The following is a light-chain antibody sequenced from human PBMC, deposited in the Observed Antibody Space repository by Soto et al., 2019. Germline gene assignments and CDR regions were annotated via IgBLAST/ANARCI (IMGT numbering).Light chain of an antibody. CDR3: QQYNSYSPWT. CDR2: KAS. J-gene: IGKJ1*01. CDR1: QSIDDW. Sequence: DIPMTQSPSTLSASVGDRVTVTCRASQSIDDWLAWYQQKPGIAPKLLIYKASTLESGVPSRFSGSGSGTDFTLTISSLQPDDFATYYCQQYNSYSPWTFGQGTKVEIK. V-gene: IGKV1-5*03.